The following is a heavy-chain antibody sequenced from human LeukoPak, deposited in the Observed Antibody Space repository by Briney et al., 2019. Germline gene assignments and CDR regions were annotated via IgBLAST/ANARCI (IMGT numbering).Heavy chain of an antibody. J-gene: IGHJ4*02. Sequence: SVKVSCKAYGGTFSSYAISWVRQAPGQGLEWMGGIIPTFGTANYAQKFQGRVTITADESTSTAYMELSSLRSEDTAVYYCARGAGYSSGCFDYWGQGTLVTVSS. V-gene: IGHV1-69*13. CDR3: ARGAGYSSGCFDY. D-gene: IGHD6-19*01. CDR2: IIPTFGTA. CDR1: GGTFSSYA.